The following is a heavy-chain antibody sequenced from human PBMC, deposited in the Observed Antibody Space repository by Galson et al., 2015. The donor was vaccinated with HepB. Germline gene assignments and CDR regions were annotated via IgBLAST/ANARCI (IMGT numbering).Heavy chain of an antibody. CDR1: GDSVSSNSVA. CDR2: TYYRSKWYN. CDR3: ARETLTVIITFHYYYGMDV. D-gene: IGHD4-23*01. V-gene: IGHV6-1*01. J-gene: IGHJ6*02. Sequence: CAISGDSVSSNSVAWNWIRQSPSRGLEWLGRTYYRSKWYNDYAVSVKSRITINPDTSKNQFSLQLNSVTPEDTAVYYCARETLTVIITFHYYYGMDVWGQGTTVTVSS.